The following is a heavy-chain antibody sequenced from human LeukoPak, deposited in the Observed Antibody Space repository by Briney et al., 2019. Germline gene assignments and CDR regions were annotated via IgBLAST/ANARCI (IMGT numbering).Heavy chain of an antibody. CDR2: IWYDGSNK. V-gene: IGHV3-33*01. D-gene: IGHD2-2*01. Sequence: PGRSLRLSCAASGFTFSSYGMHWVRQAPGKGLEWVAVIWYDGSNKYYADSVKGRFTISRDNSKNTLYLQMNSLRAEDTAVYYCARGGDCSSTSCYENWFDPWGQGTLVTVSS. J-gene: IGHJ5*02. CDR3: ARGGDCSSTSCYENWFDP. CDR1: GFTFSSYG.